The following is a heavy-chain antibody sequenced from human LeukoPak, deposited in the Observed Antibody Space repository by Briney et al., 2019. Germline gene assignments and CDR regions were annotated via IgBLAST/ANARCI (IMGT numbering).Heavy chain of an antibody. CDR3: ARHSGSGWQALGY. CDR1: GYTFSNYG. J-gene: IGHJ4*02. Sequence: ASVKVSCKASGYTFSNYGISWVRQAPGIGLEWMGWTSYNGNTNYAQKFQDRVTMTTDTSTTTAYMELRSLESDDTAVYYCARHSGSGWQALGYWGQGTLVTVSS. CDR2: TSYNGNT. D-gene: IGHD6-19*01. V-gene: IGHV1-18*04.